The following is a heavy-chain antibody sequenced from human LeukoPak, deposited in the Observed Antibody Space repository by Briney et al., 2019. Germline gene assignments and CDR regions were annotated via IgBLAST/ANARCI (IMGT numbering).Heavy chain of an antibody. V-gene: IGHV5-51*01. CDR3: VIFPTQHYDILTGYPDY. Sequence: GESLKISCKESGHSFTSYWIGWVRQMPGKGLEWMGIIYPGDSDTRYSPSFQGQVTISADKSISTAYLQWSSLKASDTAMYYCVIFPTQHYDILTGYPDYWGQGTLVTVSS. J-gene: IGHJ4*02. CDR1: GHSFTSYW. CDR2: IYPGDSDT. D-gene: IGHD3-9*01.